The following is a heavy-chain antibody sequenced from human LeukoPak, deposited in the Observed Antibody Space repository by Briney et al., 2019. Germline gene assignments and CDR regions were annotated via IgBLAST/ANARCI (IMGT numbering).Heavy chain of an antibody. V-gene: IGHV1-2*02. Sequence: VASVKVSCKASGYTFTGYYMHWVRQAPGQGLGWMGWINPNSGGTNYAQKFQGRVTMTRDTSISTAYVELSRLRSDDTAGYYCARVAAETGRQNYYDSSGYSHFDYWGQGTLVTVSS. CDR3: ARVAAETGRQNYYDSSGYSHFDY. J-gene: IGHJ4*02. CDR1: GYTFTGYY. CDR2: INPNSGGT. D-gene: IGHD3-22*01.